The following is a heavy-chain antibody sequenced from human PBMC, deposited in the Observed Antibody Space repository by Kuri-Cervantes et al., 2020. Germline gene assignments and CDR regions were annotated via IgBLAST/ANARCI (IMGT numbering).Heavy chain of an antibody. CDR3: AKDFSSGSVDTAMVLDY. J-gene: IGHJ4*02. V-gene: IGHV3-9*01. D-gene: IGHD5-18*01. CDR1: GFTFDDYA. Sequence: LKISCAASGFTFDDYAMHWVRQAPGKGLEWVSGISWNSGSIGYADSVKGRFTISRDNSKNTLYLQMNSLRAEDTAVYYCAKDFSSGSVDTAMVLDYWGQGTLVTVSS. CDR2: ISWNSGSI.